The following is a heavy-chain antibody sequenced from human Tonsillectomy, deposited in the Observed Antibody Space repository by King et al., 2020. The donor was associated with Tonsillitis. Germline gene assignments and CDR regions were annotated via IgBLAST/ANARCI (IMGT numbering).Heavy chain of an antibody. CDR2: IYPGDSDT. V-gene: IGHV5-51*01. CDR3: ARWDSITDRPFEY. CDR1: GYRFTSYW. Sequence: VQLVESGAEVKKPGESLKISCKGSGYRFTSYWIGWVRQMPGKGLEWMGIIYPGDSDTRYSPSFQGQVTISADKSISTAYLQWNSLKASDTAMYYCARWDSITDRPFEYWGQGTLVTVSS. D-gene: IGHD6-6*01. J-gene: IGHJ4*02.